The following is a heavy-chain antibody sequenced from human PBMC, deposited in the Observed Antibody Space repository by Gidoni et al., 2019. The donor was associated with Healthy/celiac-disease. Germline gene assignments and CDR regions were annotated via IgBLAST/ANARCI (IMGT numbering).Heavy chain of an antibody. Sequence: QLQLQESGPGLVQPSETLSLTCTVSGGSISSSSYYWGWIRQPPGKGLEWIGSIYYSGSTYYNPSLKSRVTISVDTSKNQFSLKLSSVTAADTAVYYCARQFGGIQLWLYLDYWGQGTLVTVSS. CDR2: IYYSGST. D-gene: IGHD5-18*01. V-gene: IGHV4-39*01. J-gene: IGHJ4*02. CDR1: GGSISSSSYY. CDR3: ARQFGGIQLWLYLDY.